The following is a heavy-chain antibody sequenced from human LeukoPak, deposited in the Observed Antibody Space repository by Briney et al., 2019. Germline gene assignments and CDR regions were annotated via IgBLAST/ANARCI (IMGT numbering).Heavy chain of an antibody. CDR1: GFTFSIHG. CDR3: ARVRGPTVTTWYFDL. V-gene: IGHV3-48*01. D-gene: IGHD4-17*01. CDR2: ISPRSSTI. Sequence: GGSLRLSCGASGFTFSIHGMIWVRQAPGKWLEWVSYISPRSSTIYYADSVQGRFTSSRDDAKNSLYLQMHSLRAEDTAVYYCARVRGPTVTTWYFDLWGRGTLVTVSS. J-gene: IGHJ2*01.